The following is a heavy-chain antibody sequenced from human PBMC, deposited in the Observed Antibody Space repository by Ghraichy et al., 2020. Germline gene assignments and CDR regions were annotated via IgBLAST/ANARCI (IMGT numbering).Heavy chain of an antibody. J-gene: IGHJ3*02. CDR2: INHSGST. CDR1: VGSFSDYY. CDR3: ARGLRWPPRNAFDI. D-gene: IGHD4-23*01. Sequence: SETLSLTCAVYVGSFSDYYWSWIRRPPGKGLEWIGEINHSGSTNCNPSLKSRVTISVDTSKNQFSLKLSSVTAADTAVYYCARGLRWPPRNAFDIWDQGTMVTVSS. V-gene: IGHV4-34*01.